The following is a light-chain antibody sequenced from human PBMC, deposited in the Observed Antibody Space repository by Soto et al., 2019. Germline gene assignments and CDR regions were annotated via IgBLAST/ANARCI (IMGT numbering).Light chain of an antibody. V-gene: IGKV3-20*01. J-gene: IGKJ1*01. CDR3: QQYGGSSK. Sequence: IFVTHSPVTLSLSPWERATLSCRSSQSVSHTHLAWYQQKPGQAPRLLIYGASSRATGIPDRFSGSGSGTDFNLTISSLEPEDFAVYWCQQYGGSSKFGKGPXVDIK. CDR2: GAS. CDR1: QSVSHTH.